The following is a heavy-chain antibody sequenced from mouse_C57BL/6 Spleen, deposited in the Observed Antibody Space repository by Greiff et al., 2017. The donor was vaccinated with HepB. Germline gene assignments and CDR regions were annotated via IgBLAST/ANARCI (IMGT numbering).Heavy chain of an antibody. V-gene: IGHV1-64*01. Sequence: QVQLQQPGAELVKPGASVKLSCKASGYTFTSYWMHWVKQRPGQGLEWIGMIHPNSGSTNYNEKFKSKATLTVDKSSSTDYMQLSSLTSEDSAVYYCARGDIGDVYSRGDWFAYWGQGTLVTVSA. CDR2: IHPNSGST. J-gene: IGHJ3*01. CDR3: ARGDIGDVYSRGDWFAY. CDR1: GYTFTSYW. D-gene: IGHD2-12*01.